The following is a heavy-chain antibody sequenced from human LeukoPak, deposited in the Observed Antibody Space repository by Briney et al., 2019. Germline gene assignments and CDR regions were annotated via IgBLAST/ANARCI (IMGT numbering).Heavy chain of an antibody. CDR2: ISHDGRNE. D-gene: IGHD3-10*01. CDR1: GFTLSSFN. V-gene: IGHV3-30-3*01. CDR3: AREPFGSGSYNFDY. Sequence: GGSLRLSCAASGFTLSSFNMHWVRQAPGKGLEWVAVISHDGRNEYYADSVKGRFTISRDNSKNTVFLQMNSLRGDDTSVYYCAREPFGSGSYNFDYWGQGTLVTVSS. J-gene: IGHJ4*02.